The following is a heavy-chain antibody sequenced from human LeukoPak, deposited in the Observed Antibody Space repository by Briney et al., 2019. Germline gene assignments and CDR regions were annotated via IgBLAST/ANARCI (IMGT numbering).Heavy chain of an antibody. V-gene: IGHV3-23*01. CDR2: ISGGGETT. Sequence: PGGSLRLSCAASGFTFNNYAMNWVRQAPGKGLEWVSSISGGGETTYYADSAKGRFTISRDNSQNTLCLQMNSLRAEDTAVHYCARDYADYVGYFFFDYWGQGTLVTVSS. D-gene: IGHD4-17*01. J-gene: IGHJ4*02. CDR3: ARDYADYVGYFFFDY. CDR1: GFTFNNYA.